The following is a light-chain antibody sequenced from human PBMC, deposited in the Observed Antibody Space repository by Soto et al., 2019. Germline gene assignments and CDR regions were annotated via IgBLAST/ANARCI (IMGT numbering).Light chain of an antibody. CDR1: QSVGSK. CDR3: QQRSNWWT. J-gene: IGKJ1*01. CDR2: DAS. V-gene: IGKV3-11*01. Sequence: QAPSTLSFSPGGGATLSCRASQSVGSKLSCYQQRPVQAPRLLIFDASTRATGIPARFSFSGSGTDFTLTISSLEPEDFAVYYCQQRSNWWTFGPATKVDIK.